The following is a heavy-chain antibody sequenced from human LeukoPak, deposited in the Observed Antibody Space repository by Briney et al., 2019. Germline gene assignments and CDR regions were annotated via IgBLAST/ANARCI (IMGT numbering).Heavy chain of an antibody. Sequence: QTGGSLRLSCAASGFTFSSYAMSWVRQAPGKGPEWVSAISGSGGSTYYADSVKGRFTISRDNSKNTLYLQMNSLRAEDTAVYYCASSRDGYNSDYWGQGTLVTVSS. CDR1: GFTFSSYA. CDR3: ASSRDGYNSDY. J-gene: IGHJ4*02. D-gene: IGHD5-24*01. V-gene: IGHV3-23*01. CDR2: ISGSGGST.